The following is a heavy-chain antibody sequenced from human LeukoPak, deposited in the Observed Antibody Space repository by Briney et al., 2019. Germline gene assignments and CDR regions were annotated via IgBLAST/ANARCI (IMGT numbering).Heavy chain of an antibody. CDR1: GFTFSTYW. J-gene: IGHJ6*02. CDR2: INRDGSTT. CDR3: ARGNYYGMDV. D-gene: IGHD2/OR15-2a*01. Sequence: GGSLRLSCEASGFTFSTYWMSWVRQAPGKGLVWVSGINRDGSTTTYADSVKGRFTVSRDNAKNTLYLQMNSLRAEDTAVYYCARGNYYGMDVWGQGTTVTVS. V-gene: IGHV3-74*03.